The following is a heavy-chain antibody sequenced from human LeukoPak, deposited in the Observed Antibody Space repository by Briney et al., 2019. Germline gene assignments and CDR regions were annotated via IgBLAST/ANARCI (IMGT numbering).Heavy chain of an antibody. CDR3: ARVSTVGGGHDTFDI. Sequence: VASVKVSCKTSGYNFTDNYMNWVRQAPGQGLEWMGWINPNSGGTNYAQNFQGRVTMTRDTSISTAYMDLIRLRSDDTAVYYCARVSTVGGGHDTFDIWGQGTMVTVSS. J-gene: IGHJ3*02. D-gene: IGHD1-26*01. CDR2: INPNSGGT. CDR1: GYNFTDNY. V-gene: IGHV1-2*02.